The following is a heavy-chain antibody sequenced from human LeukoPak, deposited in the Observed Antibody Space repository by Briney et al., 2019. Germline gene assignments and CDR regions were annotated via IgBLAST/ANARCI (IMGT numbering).Heavy chain of an antibody. CDR2: IDWDDDK. Sequence: SGPALVKPTQTLTLTCTFSGFSLSTSGMCVSWIGQPPGKALEWLARIDWDDDKYYSTSMKTRLTISKDTSKNQVVLTMTNMDPVDTATYYCARIGTTVTSLRYWGQGSLVTVSS. J-gene: IGHJ4*02. CDR1: GFSLSTSGMC. CDR3: ARIGTTVTSLRY. V-gene: IGHV2-70*11. D-gene: IGHD4-17*01.